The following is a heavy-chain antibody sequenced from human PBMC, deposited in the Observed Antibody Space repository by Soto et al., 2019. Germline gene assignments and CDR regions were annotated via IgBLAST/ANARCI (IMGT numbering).Heavy chain of an antibody. Sequence: QITLKESGPTLVKPTQTLTLTCTFSGFSLSTSGVGVGWIRQPPGKALEWLALIYWDDDKRYSPSLNSRLTKTKDTSKIRVGLTMTKMDPVDTAPHYCAHGSRGDYLVGYFQHWGRGTLVTVFS. CDR3: AHGSRGDYLVGYFQH. CDR2: IYWDDDK. V-gene: IGHV2-5*02. D-gene: IGHD4-17*01. CDR1: GFSLSTSGVG. J-gene: IGHJ1*01.